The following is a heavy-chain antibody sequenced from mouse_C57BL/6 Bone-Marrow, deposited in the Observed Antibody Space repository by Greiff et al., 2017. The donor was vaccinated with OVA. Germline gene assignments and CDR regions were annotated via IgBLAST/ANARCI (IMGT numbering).Heavy chain of an antibody. D-gene: IGHD1-1*01. Sequence: VQLQQPGAELVKPGASVKLSCKASGYTFTSYWMHWVKQRPGQGLEWIGMIHPNSGSTNYNEKFKSKATLTVDKSSSTAYMQLSSLTSEDSAVYYCARVGGGGSSPFDYWGQGTTLTGSS. CDR3: ARVGGGGSSPFDY. J-gene: IGHJ2*01. V-gene: IGHV1-64*01. CDR1: GYTFTSYW. CDR2: IHPNSGST.